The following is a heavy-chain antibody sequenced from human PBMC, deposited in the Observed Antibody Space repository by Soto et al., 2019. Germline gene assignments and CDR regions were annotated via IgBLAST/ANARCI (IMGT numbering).Heavy chain of an antibody. Sequence: PGGFLRLSCAASGFTFSSYAMHWVRQAPGKGLEWVAVISYDGSNKYYADSVKGRFTISRDNSKNALYLQMNSLRAEDTAVYYCARVLARAQQLVGVWFDPWGQGTLVTVSS. J-gene: IGHJ5*02. CDR1: GFTFSSYA. D-gene: IGHD6-13*01. CDR2: ISYDGSNK. V-gene: IGHV3-30-3*01. CDR3: ARVLARAQQLVGVWFDP.